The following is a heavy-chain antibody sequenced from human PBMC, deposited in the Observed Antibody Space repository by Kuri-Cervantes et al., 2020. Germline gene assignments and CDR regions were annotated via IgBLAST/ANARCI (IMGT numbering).Heavy chain of an antibody. J-gene: IGHJ6*02. CDR1: GFTFSSYG. V-gene: IGHV3-30*03. CDR3: ARDLQQLIHYYYGMDV. CDR2: ISYDGSNK. D-gene: IGHD6-13*01. Sequence: GGSLRLSCAASGFTFSSYGMHWVRQAPGKGLEWVAVISYDGSNKYYADSVKGRFTISRDNSKNTLYLQMNSLRSEDTAVYYCARDLQQLIHYYYGMDVWGQGTTVTVSS.